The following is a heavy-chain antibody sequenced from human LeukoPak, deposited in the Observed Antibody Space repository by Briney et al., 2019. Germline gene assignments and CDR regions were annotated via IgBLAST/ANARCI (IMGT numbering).Heavy chain of an antibody. CDR3: ARDIFSVFDYVYYYGMDV. D-gene: IGHD3-3*02. CDR1: GFTFSSYS. J-gene: IGHJ6*02. Sequence: GGSLRLSCAASGFTFSSYSMNWVRQAPGKGLEWVSYISSSSSTIYYADSVKGRFTISRDNAKNSLYLQMYSLRAEDTAVYYCARDIFSVFDYVYYYGMDVWGQGTTVTVSS. V-gene: IGHV3-48*01. CDR2: ISSSSSTI.